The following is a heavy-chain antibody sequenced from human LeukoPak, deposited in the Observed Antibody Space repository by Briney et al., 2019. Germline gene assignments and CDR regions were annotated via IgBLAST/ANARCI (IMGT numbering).Heavy chain of an antibody. CDR1: GFTFSDYY. CDR2: ISSTGNTI. J-gene: IGHJ4*02. D-gene: IGHD7-27*01. Sequence: GGSLRLSCAVSGFTFSDYYMNWIRQAPGKGLEWISFISSTGNTINYADSVKGRFTISMDNAKNSLYLQMNSLRAEDTAVYYCASGEAHMGFDYWGQGTLVTVSS. CDR3: ASGEAHMGFDY. V-gene: IGHV3-11*04.